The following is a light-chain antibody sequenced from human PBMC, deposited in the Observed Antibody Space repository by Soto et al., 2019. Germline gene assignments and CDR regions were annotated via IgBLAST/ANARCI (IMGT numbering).Light chain of an antibody. CDR1: HSISTW. J-gene: IGKJ1*01. Sequence: DIQMTQSPSTLSASVGDRVTITCRASHSISTWLAWYQQKPGKAPNLLIYKASSLESGVPSRFSGSGSGTELTLTISSLQPDDSATYYCQQYNSYSQTFGQGTKVEIK. CDR3: QQYNSYSQT. V-gene: IGKV1-5*03. CDR2: KAS.